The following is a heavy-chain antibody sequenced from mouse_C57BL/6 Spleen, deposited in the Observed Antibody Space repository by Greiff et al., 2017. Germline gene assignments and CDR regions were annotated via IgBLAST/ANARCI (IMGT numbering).Heavy chain of an antibody. J-gene: IGHJ4*01. D-gene: IGHD2-4*01. Sequence: EVMLVESGGGLVKPGGSLKLSCAASGFTFSDYGMHWVRQAPEKGLEWVAYISSGSSTIYYADTVKGRFTISRDNAKNTLFLQMTSLRSEDTAMYYCARFDYDGEVYAMDYWGQGTSVTVSS. V-gene: IGHV5-17*01. CDR2: ISSGSSTI. CDR3: ARFDYDGEVYAMDY. CDR1: GFTFSDYG.